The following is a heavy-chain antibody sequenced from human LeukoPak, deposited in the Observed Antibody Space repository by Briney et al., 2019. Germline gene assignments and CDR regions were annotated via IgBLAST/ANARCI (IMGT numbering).Heavy chain of an antibody. Sequence: PSQTLSLTCTVSGNSISSGDNYWSWIRQPAGKGLEWIGRIYTSGSTNYDPSLKSRVTISGDTSKNQFSLRLSSVTAADTAVYYCARASYSYDINGWVPFDYWGQGTLVTVSS. CDR2: IYTSGST. J-gene: IGHJ4*02. V-gene: IGHV4-61*02. D-gene: IGHD3-22*01. CDR3: ARASYSYDINGWVPFDY. CDR1: GNSISSGDNY.